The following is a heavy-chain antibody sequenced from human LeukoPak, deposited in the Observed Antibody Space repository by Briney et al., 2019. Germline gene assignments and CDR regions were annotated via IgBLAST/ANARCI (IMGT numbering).Heavy chain of an antibody. Sequence: GGSLRLSCAASGFTFSSYNMNWVRQAPGKRLEWVAYITLSSTAIYYAHSVKGRFTISRDNAKNSLYRQMNNLRAEDTAVYYCAREPLEALAGTSDYWGQGTLVTVSS. V-gene: IGHV3-48*01. CDR2: ITLSSTAI. CDR1: GFTFSSYN. CDR3: AREPLEALAGTSDY. J-gene: IGHJ4*02. D-gene: IGHD6-19*01.